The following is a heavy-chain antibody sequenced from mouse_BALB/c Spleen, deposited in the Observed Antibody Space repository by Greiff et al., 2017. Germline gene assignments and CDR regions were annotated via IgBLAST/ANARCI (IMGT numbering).Heavy chain of an antibody. D-gene: IGHD2-4*01. CDR3: ARFYDYDRANAMDY. J-gene: IGHJ4*01. CDR1: GYSITSDYA. V-gene: IGHV3-2*02. CDR2: ISYSGST. Sequence: VQLKQSGPGLVKPSQSLSLTCTVTGYSITSDYAWNWIRQFPGNKLEWMGYISYSGSTSYNPSLKSRISITRDTSKNQFFLQLNSVTTEDTATYYCARFYDYDRANAMDYWGQGTSVTVSS.